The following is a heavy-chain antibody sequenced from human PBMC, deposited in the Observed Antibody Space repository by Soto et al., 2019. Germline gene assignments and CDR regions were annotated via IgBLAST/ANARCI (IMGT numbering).Heavy chain of an antibody. CDR3: ARAGRAATRYYYYMDV. V-gene: IGHV1-2*04. CDR2: INPNSGGT. J-gene: IGHJ6*03. D-gene: IGHD2-15*01. CDR1: GYTFTGYY. Sequence: ASVKVSCKASGYTFTGYYMHWVRQAPGQGLEWMGWINPNSGGTNYAQKFQGWVTMTRDTSISTAYMELSRLRSDDTAVYYCARAGRAATRYYYYMDVWGKGTTVTVSS.